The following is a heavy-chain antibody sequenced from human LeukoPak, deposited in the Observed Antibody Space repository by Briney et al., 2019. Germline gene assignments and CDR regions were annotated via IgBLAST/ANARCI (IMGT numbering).Heavy chain of an antibody. V-gene: IGHV3-30*02. CDR1: GFTFSSYG. CDR2: IRYDGSNK. Sequence: GGSLRLSCAASGFTFSSYGMHWVRQAPGKGLEWVAFIRYDGSNKYYAVSVKGRFTISRDNSKNTLYLQMNSLRAEDTAVYYCAKDKRYSSSGVNYWGQGTLVTVSS. J-gene: IGHJ4*02. D-gene: IGHD6-6*01. CDR3: AKDKRYSSSGVNY.